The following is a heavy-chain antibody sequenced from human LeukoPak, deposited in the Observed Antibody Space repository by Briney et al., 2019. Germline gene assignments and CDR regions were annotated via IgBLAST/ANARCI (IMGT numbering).Heavy chain of an antibody. Sequence: SETLSLTCTVSGGSISSHYWSWIRQPPGKGLEWIGYIYYSGSTKYNPSLKSRVTISVDTSKNQFSLKLSSVTAADTAVYYCARDRLGAHLFDYWGQGTLVTVSS. V-gene: IGHV4-59*11. CDR3: ARDRLGAHLFDY. CDR2: IYYSGST. D-gene: IGHD1-26*01. J-gene: IGHJ4*02. CDR1: GGSISSHY.